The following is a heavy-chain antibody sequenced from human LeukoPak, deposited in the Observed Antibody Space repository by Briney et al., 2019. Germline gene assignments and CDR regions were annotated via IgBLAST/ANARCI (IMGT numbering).Heavy chain of an antibody. J-gene: IGHJ4*02. V-gene: IGHV1-46*01. CDR3: ARDESYDILTGYPDY. Sequence: GASVKVSCKASGYTFTSYYMHWVRQAPGQGLEWMGIINPSGGSTSYAQKFQGRVTMTRDTSTSTVYMELSSLRSEDTAVYYCARDESYDILTGYPDYWGQGTLVTVSS. D-gene: IGHD3-9*01. CDR2: INPSGGST. CDR1: GYTFTSYY.